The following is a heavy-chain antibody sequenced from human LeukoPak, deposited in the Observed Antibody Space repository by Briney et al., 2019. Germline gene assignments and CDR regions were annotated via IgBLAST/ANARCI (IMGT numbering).Heavy chain of an antibody. Sequence: SETLSLTCTVSGGSISGYYWSWIRQPAGKGLEWIGRIYTSGSTNYNPSLKSRVTMSVETSKNQLSLKLSSVTAADTALYYCARDGMWHYGSGLDPWGQGTLVTVSS. CDR1: GGSISGYY. V-gene: IGHV4-4*07. D-gene: IGHD3-10*01. J-gene: IGHJ5*02. CDR2: IYTSGST. CDR3: ARDGMWHYGSGLDP.